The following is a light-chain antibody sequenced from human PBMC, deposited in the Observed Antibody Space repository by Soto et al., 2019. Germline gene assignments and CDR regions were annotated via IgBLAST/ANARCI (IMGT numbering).Light chain of an antibody. J-gene: IGKJ5*01. V-gene: IGKV3-15*01. CDR3: QQYNNWPPIT. Sequence: EVVVRQSPSTLCFCRLEVATLSCRASQGIGDTLAWYQHKPGQTPRLLIYDTSTRATGVPTRFSGSRSGAEFTLTISSLQSEDFALYYCQQYNNWPPITFGQGTRLEIK. CDR2: DTS. CDR1: QGIGDT.